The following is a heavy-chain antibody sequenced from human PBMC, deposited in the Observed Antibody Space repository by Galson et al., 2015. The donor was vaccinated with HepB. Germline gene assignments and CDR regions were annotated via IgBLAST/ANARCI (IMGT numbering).Heavy chain of an antibody. CDR3: AKDVAASGSYYGMDV. D-gene: IGHD5-12*01. V-gene: IGHV3-9*01. Sequence: SLRLSCAASGFTFDDYAMHWVRHAPGKGLEWVSGISWNSGSIGYADSVKGRFTISRDNAKNSLYPQMNSLRAEDTALYYCAKDVAASGSYYGMDVWGQGTTVTVSS. CDR1: GFTFDDYA. J-gene: IGHJ6*02. CDR2: ISWNSGSI.